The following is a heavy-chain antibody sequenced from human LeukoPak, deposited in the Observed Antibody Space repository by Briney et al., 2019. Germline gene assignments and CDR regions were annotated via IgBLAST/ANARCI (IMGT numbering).Heavy chain of an antibody. CDR3: ARDYAGENSFDP. J-gene: IGHJ5*02. D-gene: IGHD3-16*01. V-gene: IGHV3-33*01. CDR1: GFTFSSYG. Sequence: GSLRLSCAASGFTFSSYGMHWVRQAPGKGLEGGAVIWYDGSNKYYADSVKGRFTISRDKSKNTLYLQMTSLRAEDTAVYSCARDYAGENSFDPWGQGTLVTVSS. CDR2: IWYDGSNK.